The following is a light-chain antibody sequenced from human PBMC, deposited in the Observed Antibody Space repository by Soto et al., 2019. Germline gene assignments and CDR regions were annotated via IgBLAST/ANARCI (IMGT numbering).Light chain of an antibody. Sequence: EVVMTQSPATLSVSPGETATLSCRASQSVSSNLAWYQQKPGQAPRLLIYAASARATGVPARFSGSGSGTEFTLTISSLQSGDFAVYYCQQYNNCPPYTFGQGTKLEIK. CDR1: QSVSSN. CDR2: AAS. J-gene: IGKJ2*01. CDR3: QQYNNCPPYT. V-gene: IGKV3-15*01.